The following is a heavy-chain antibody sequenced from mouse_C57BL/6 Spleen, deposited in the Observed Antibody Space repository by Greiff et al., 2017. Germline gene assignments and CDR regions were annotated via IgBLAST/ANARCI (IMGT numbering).Heavy chain of an antibody. J-gene: IGHJ4*01. V-gene: IGHV1-59*01. CDR2: IDPSDSYT. CDR3: ERGPVVGAMDY. CDR1: GYTFTSYW. Sequence: QVQLQQPGAELVRPGTSVKLSCKASGYTFTSYWMHWVKQRPGQGLEWIGVIDPSDSYTNYNQKFKGKATLTVDTSAITADMQLISRTSEDASVYYCERGPVVGAMDYWGQGTSVTVSS. D-gene: IGHD1-1*01.